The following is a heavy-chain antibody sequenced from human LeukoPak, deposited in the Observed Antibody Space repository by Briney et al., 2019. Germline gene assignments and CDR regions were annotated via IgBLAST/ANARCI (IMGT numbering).Heavy chain of an antibody. CDR2: IYSGGTT. Sequence: GGSLRLSCAASGFTVSTNYMSWVRQTPGKGLEWVSVIYSGGTTYYADSVKGRFTISRDNSKNTLYLQMNSQRAEDTAVYYCARDRGGSRSDCWGQGTLVTVSS. V-gene: IGHV3-66*01. CDR1: GFTVSTNY. CDR3: ARDRGGSRSDC. J-gene: IGHJ4*02. D-gene: IGHD6-13*01.